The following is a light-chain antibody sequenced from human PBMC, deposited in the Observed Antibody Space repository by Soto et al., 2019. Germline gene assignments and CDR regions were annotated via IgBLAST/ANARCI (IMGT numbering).Light chain of an antibody. J-gene: IGLJ3*02. Sequence: QSALTQPASVSGSPGQSITISCTGTSSDVGSYNLVSWYQQHPGKAPKLMIYEVIKRPSGVSNRFSGSKSGNTASLTISGLQAEDEADYYCCSYAGSSTPGVFGGGTKLTVL. CDR2: EVI. V-gene: IGLV2-23*02. CDR3: CSYAGSSTPGV. CDR1: SSDVGSYNL.